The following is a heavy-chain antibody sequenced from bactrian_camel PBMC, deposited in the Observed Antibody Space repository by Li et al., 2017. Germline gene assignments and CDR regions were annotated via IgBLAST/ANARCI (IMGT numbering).Heavy chain of an antibody. CDR1: RYTWRSNC. D-gene: IGHD1*01. CDR3: AADAENWRMLFSLLPPQDARY. J-gene: IGHJ4*01. Sequence: HVQLVESGGGSVQAGGSLRLSCAASRYTWRSNCMGWFRQAPGKEREGVAGIYTDGDTAYYADPVKGRFAISEDNAKNTLRLQMNNPKPEDTGMYYCAADAENWRMLFSLLPPQDARYWGQGTQVTVS. CDR2: IYTDGDTA. V-gene: IGHV3S6*01.